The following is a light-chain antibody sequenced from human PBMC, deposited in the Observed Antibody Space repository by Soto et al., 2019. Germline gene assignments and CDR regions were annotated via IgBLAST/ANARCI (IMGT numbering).Light chain of an antibody. Sequence: QSALTQPRSVSGSPGQSVTLSCTGTSSDVGGYIYVSWYQQYPAKAPKVMIYDVSRRPSGVPDRFSGSKSGNTASLTISGLQAEDEAVYYCCSYAGNKTVVFGGGTKLTVL. V-gene: IGLV2-11*01. CDR1: SSDVGGYIY. CDR3: CSYAGNKTVV. J-gene: IGLJ3*02. CDR2: DVS.